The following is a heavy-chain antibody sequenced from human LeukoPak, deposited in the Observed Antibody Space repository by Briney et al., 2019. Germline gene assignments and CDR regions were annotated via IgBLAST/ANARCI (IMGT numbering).Heavy chain of an antibody. CDR3: ARGEYYGSGSYYLFDY. J-gene: IGHJ4*02. D-gene: IGHD3-10*01. CDR1: GFTFSSYD. V-gene: IGHV3-13*05. Sequence: GGSLRLSCAASGFTFSSYDMHWVRQATGKGLEWVSAIGTAGGPYYPGSVKGRFTISRENAKNSLYLQMNSLRAGDTAVYYCARGEYYGSGSYYLFDYWGQGTLVTVSS. CDR2: IGTAGGP.